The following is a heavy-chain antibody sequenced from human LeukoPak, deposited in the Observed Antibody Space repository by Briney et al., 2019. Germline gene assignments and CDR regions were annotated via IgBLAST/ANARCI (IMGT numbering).Heavy chain of an antibody. CDR1: GGSISSYY. CDR3: ARDPMVGDESAFDI. V-gene: IGHV4-4*07. CDR2: IYTSGST. Sequence: PSETLSLTCTVSGGSISSYYWSWIRQPAGKGLEWIGRIYTSGSTNYNPSLKSRVTMSVDTSKNQFSLKLSSVTAADTAVYYCARDPMVGDESAFDIWGQGTMVTVSS. D-gene: IGHD2-21*02. J-gene: IGHJ3*02.